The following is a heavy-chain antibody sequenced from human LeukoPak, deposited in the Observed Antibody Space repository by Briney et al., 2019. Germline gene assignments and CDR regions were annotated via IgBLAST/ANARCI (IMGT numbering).Heavy chain of an antibody. J-gene: IGHJ3*02. CDR2: IYSGGST. CDR1: RFTVRSNY. D-gene: IGHD3-22*01. Sequence: GRSLRLSCAGSRFTVRSNYMSWVRQAPGKGLEWVSVIYSGGSTYYADSVKGRFTTSRDNSKNTLYLQMNSLRAEDTAVYYCARAPDGYEAFDIWGQGTMVTVSS. V-gene: IGHV3-66*01. CDR3: ARAPDGYEAFDI.